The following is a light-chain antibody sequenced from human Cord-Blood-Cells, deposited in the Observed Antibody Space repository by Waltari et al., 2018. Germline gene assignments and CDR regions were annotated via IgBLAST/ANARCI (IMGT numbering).Light chain of an antibody. V-gene: IGKV3-11*01. CDR1: QSVSSY. CDR2: DAS. Sequence: EIVLTQSPATLSLSAGESATLSCRASQSVSSYLAWYQQKPGQAPRLLIYDASNRATGIPAMFSGSGSGTDFTLTISSLEPEDFAVYYCQQRSNWLTFGGGTKVEIK. J-gene: IGKJ4*01. CDR3: QQRSNWLT.